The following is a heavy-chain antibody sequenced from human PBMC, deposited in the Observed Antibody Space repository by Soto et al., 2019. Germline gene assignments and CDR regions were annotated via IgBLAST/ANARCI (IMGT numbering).Heavy chain of an antibody. J-gene: IGHJ4*02. Sequence: GGSLRLSCAASGFTYTNYWMDWVRLVPGKGLEWVANISPDGSQKQYVDSVKGRFTISRDNAKNSLYLQMNRLTAEDSALYYCSRSLDSWGQGTRVTVSS. CDR1: GFTYTNYW. V-gene: IGHV3-7*01. CDR2: ISPDGSQK. CDR3: SRSLDS.